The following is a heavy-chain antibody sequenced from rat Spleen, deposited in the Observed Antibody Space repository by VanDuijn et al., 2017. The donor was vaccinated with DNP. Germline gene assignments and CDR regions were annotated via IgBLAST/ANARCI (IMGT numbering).Heavy chain of an antibody. Sequence: EVQLVESGGDLVQPGRSLKLSCVATGFTLKNYWMTWIRQVPGKGLEWFASITSSGSDTYYPDSVKGRFTISRDNAKNTLYLQMNSLRSEDTATYYCARAKYGDLDYWGQGVMVTVSS. CDR1: GFTLKNYW. J-gene: IGHJ2*01. D-gene: IGHD4-1*01. V-gene: IGHV5-31*01. CDR3: ARAKYGDLDY. CDR2: ITSSGSDT.